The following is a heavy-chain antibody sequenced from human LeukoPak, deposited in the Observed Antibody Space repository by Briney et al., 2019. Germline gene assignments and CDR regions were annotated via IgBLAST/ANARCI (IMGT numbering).Heavy chain of an antibody. CDR2: ISGSGGST. CDR1: GFTFSSYA. D-gene: IGHD3-22*01. J-gene: IGHJ3*02. CDR3: ARDRYYYDSRVGAFDI. Sequence: GGSLRLSCAASGFTFSSYAMSWVRQAPGKGLEWVSAISGSGGSTYYADSVKGRFTISRDNAKNSLYLQMNSLRAEDTAVYYCARDRYYYDSRVGAFDIWGQGTMVTVSS. V-gene: IGHV3-23*01.